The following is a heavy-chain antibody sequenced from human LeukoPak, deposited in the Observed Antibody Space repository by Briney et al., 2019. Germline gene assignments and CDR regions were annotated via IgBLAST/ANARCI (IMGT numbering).Heavy chain of an antibody. D-gene: IGHD3-16*02. CDR1: GFTFDDYG. CDR2: INWNGGST. J-gene: IGHJ6*03. Sequence: PGGSLRLSCAASGFTFDDYGMSWVRQAPGKGLEWVSGINWNGGSTGYADSVKGRFTISRDNAKNSLYLQMNSLRAEDTAVYYCARADYVWGSYRYPYYYYYMDVWGKGTTVTISS. CDR3: ARADYVWGSYRYPYYYYYMDV. V-gene: IGHV3-20*04.